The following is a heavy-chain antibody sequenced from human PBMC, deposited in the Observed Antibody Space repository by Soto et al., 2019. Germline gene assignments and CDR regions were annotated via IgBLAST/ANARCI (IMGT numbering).Heavy chain of an antibody. J-gene: IGHJ4*02. V-gene: IGHV4-31*03. CDR2: IYYSGST. Sequence: SETLSLTCTVSGGSISSGGYYWSWIRQHPGKGLEWIGYIYYSGSTYYNPSLKGRVTISVDTSKNQFSLKLSSVTAADTAVYYCARVEAKYYYGSGSYIDYWGQGTLVTVSS. D-gene: IGHD3-10*01. CDR1: GGSISSGGYY. CDR3: ARVEAKYYYGSGSYIDY.